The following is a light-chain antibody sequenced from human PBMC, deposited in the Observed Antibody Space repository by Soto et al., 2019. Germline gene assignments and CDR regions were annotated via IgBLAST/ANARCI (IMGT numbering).Light chain of an antibody. J-gene: IGKJ2*01. Sequence: DIQMTHSPSTLSASVGDRVTLTCRASQSVSDWLAWYQQKPGKAPKLLIYKASNLESGVPSRFSGSGSGTEFTLTISSLQPDDSATNYCQQYNTFSPYTFGQGTKLEIK. CDR3: QQYNTFSPYT. CDR2: KAS. CDR1: QSVSDW. V-gene: IGKV1-5*03.